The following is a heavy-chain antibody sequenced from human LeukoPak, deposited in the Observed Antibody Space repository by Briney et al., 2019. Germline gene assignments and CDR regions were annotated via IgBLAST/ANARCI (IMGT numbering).Heavy chain of an antibody. Sequence: GGSLRLSCSASGFTFSSFAMRWVRQAPGTGLDWVSSISGSGASTYYADSVKGRLTISRDNSKNTLYLQMNSLRAEDTAVYYCAKGRGSPFYFEYWGQGTLVTVSS. CDR3: AKGRGSPFYFEY. CDR2: ISGSGAST. CDR1: GFTFSSFA. J-gene: IGHJ4*02. D-gene: IGHD1-26*01. V-gene: IGHV3-23*01.